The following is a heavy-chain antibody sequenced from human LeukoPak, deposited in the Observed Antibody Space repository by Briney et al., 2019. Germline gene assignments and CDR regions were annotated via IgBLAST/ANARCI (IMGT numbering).Heavy chain of an antibody. V-gene: IGHV3-23*01. CDR3: AKATRDGGQWLYYWFDP. CDR1: GFTFSSYA. CDR2: ISGSGGST. J-gene: IGHJ5*02. Sequence: PGGSLRLSCAASGFTFSSYAMSWVRQAPGKGLEWVSAISGSGGSTYYADSVKGRFTISRDNSKNTLYLQMNSLRAEDTAVYYCAKATRDGGQWLYYWFDPWGQGTLVTVSS. D-gene: IGHD6-19*01.